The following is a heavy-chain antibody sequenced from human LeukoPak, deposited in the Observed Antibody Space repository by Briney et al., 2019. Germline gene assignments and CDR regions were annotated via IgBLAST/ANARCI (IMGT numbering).Heavy chain of an antibody. CDR1: GFTFRSYA. J-gene: IGHJ4*02. CDR3: ARETEAFDN. Sequence: GGSLRLSCTASGFTFRSYAMHWVRQAPGKGLEWVAVISYDGSNYWYAGSVKGRFTISRDNSQNTLYLQMNSLRAEDTAVFYCARETEAFDNWGQGTLVTVSS. V-gene: IGHV3-30-3*01. CDR2: ISYDGSNY.